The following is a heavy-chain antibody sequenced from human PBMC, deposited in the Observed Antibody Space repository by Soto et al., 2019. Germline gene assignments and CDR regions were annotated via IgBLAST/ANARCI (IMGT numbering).Heavy chain of an antibody. J-gene: IGHJ4*02. D-gene: IGHD4-17*01. CDR2: INQDGSER. CDR3: AVYGYGVSAAAY. V-gene: IGHV3-7*03. CDR1: GLTFRNDG. Sequence: EMQLVESGGGLVQPGGSMRLSCAGSGLTFRNDGLSWVRQAPGKGLEWVANINQDGSERYYVDSVRGRFTISRANVENSLYLQLNSLRPEDTAVYYYAVYGYGVSAAAYWGQGTLVTVSS.